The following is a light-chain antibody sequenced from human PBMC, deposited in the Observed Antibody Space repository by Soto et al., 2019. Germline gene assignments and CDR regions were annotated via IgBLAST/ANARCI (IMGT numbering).Light chain of an antibody. J-gene: IGKJ1*01. CDR1: RSVSSN. CDR2: GAS. CDR3: QQYNYWPPET. V-gene: IGKV3-15*01. Sequence: EIVMTQSPATLSVSPGERATLSCRASRSVSSNLAWCQQKPGQAPRLPIYGASTRATGIPARFSGSGSGTEFTLTISSLQSEDFAVYYCQQYNYWPPETFGQGTKVEIK.